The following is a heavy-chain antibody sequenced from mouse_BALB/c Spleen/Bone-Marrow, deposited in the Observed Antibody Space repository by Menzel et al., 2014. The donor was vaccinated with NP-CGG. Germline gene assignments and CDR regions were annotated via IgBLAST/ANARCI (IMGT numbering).Heavy chain of an antibody. V-gene: IGHV5-6-3*01. CDR1: GFTFSSYG. CDR3: ARVYGWYFDV. J-gene: IGHJ1*01. CDR2: INNNGGST. Sequence: DVKLVESGGGLVQPGGSLKLSCVASGFTFSSYGMSWVRQTPDKRLELVATINNNGGSTYYPDSVKGQFTISRDNAKNTLCLQMSSLKSEDTAMYYCARVYGWYFDVWGAGTTVTVSS. D-gene: IGHD1-1*01.